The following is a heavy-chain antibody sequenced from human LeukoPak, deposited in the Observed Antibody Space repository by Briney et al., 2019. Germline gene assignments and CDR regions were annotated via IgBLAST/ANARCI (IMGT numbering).Heavy chain of an antibody. V-gene: IGHV4-34*01. D-gene: IGHD3-10*01. Sequence: SETLSLTCAVYGGSFSGYYWRWIRQPPGKGLEWIGEINHSGSTNYNPSLKSRVTISVDTSKNQFSLKLSSVTAADTAVYYCARAPFGETMVHTSFDYWGQGTLVTVSS. J-gene: IGHJ4*02. CDR2: INHSGST. CDR3: ARAPFGETMVHTSFDY. CDR1: GGSFSGYY.